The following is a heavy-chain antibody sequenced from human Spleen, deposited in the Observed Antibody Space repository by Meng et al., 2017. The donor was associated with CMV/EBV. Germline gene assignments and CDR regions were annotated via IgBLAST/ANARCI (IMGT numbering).Heavy chain of an antibody. V-gene: IGHV4-31*02. Sequence: SINSGGYSWSWIRQRPGKGLEWIGYIYYSGSTYYNPSLKSRVTISVDTSKNQFSLKLSSVTAADTAVYYCARGLFEYSSSSHYFDYWGQGTLVTVSS. J-gene: IGHJ4*02. CDR1: SINSGGYS. CDR2: IYYSGST. D-gene: IGHD6-6*01. CDR3: ARGLFEYSSSSHYFDY.